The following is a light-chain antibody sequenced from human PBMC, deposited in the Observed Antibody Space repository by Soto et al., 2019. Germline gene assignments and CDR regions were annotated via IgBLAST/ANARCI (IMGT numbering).Light chain of an antibody. V-gene: IGLV2-8*01. CDR2: EVS. CDR3: SSFAGNNNLV. Sequence: QSALTQPPSASGSPGQSVTISCTGTSSDVGGYNYVSWYQQHPGKAPKLMISEVSKRPSGVPDRFSGSKSGNTASLTVSGLEAEDEDYYCCSSFAGNNNLVFGGGTKLTVL. CDR1: SSDVGGYNY. J-gene: IGLJ2*01.